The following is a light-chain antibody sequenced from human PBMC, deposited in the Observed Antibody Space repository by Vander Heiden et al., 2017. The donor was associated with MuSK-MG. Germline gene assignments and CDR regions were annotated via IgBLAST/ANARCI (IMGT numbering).Light chain of an antibody. CDR1: QSIGSW. Sequence: DIQMTQSPSTLSASVGDRVTITCRASQSIGSWLAWYQQNPGKAPKLLIYQASKSESGVPSRFSGSGSGTELTLTISSLHPDDVATYYCQQDDRRSRKFGQGTKVEIE. V-gene: IGKV1-5*03. CDR2: QAS. J-gene: IGKJ1*01. CDR3: QQDDRRSRK.